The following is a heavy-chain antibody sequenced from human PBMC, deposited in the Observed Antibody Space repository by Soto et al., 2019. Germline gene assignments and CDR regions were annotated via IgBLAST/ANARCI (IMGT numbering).Heavy chain of an antibody. J-gene: IGHJ4*02. CDR1: GGSISGDYYH. Sequence: SETLSLTCTVSGGSISGDYYHWTWIRQSPGKGLEWIGYIHFSGSVLYNPSFKSRPTISVDTSKNQFSLQLRSVTAADTAVYYCARGVHYDILTGYYPDPYYFDYWGQGTLVTVSS. CDR3: ARGVHYDILTGYYPDPYYFDY. V-gene: IGHV4-30-4*08. D-gene: IGHD3-9*01. CDR2: IHFSGSV.